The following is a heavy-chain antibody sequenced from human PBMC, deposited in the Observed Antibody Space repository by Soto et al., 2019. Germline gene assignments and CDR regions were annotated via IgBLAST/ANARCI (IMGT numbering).Heavy chain of an antibody. CDR1: GFTFSSYA. D-gene: IGHD3-3*01. Sequence: EVQLLESGGGLVQPGGSLRLSCAASGFTFSSYAMSWVRQAPGKGLEWVSAISGSGGSTYYADSVKGRFTISRDNSKNTLYLQMNSLSAEDTAVYYCAKDRYDFWSGYPIFFDYWGQGTLVTVSS. V-gene: IGHV3-23*01. CDR3: AKDRYDFWSGYPIFFDY. CDR2: ISGSGGST. J-gene: IGHJ4*02.